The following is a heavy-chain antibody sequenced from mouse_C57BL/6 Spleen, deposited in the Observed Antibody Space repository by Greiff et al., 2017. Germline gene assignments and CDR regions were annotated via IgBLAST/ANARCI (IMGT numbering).Heavy chain of an antibody. CDR2: ISYSGST. CDR3: ARADYHAMDY. J-gene: IGHJ4*01. CDR1: GYSITSGYD. Sequence: VQLKESGPGMVKPSQSLSLTCTVTGYSITSGYDWHWIRHFPGNKLEWMGYISYSGSTNYNPSLKSRIPITHDTSKNHFFLKLNSVTTEDTATYYCARADYHAMDYWGQGTSVTVSS. D-gene: IGHD1-1*02. V-gene: IGHV3-1*01.